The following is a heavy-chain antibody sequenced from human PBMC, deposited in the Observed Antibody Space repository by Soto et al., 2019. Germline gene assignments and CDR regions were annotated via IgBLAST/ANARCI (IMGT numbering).Heavy chain of an antibody. CDR2: INQDGSEK. CDR1: GFTFSSYW. CDR3: ARDQAIFEVIVRHYYYGMDV. V-gene: IGHV3-7*01. D-gene: IGHD3-3*01. J-gene: IGHJ6*02. Sequence: GGSLRLSCAAFGFTFSSYWMSWVRQAPGKGLEWVANINQDGSEKYYADSVKGRFTISRDNARNSLFLQMNSLRAEDTAVYYCARDQAIFEVIVRHYYYGMDVWGQGTTVTVSS.